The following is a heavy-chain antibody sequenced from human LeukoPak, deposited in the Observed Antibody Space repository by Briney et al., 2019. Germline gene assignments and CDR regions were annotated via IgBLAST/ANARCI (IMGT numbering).Heavy chain of an antibody. Sequence: GASVKVSCKASGYTFTSYYMHWVRQAPGQGLEWMGIINPSGGSTSYAQKFQGRVTMTRDMSTSTVYMELSSLRSEDTAVYYCARGLYCSSTSCHDAFDIWGQGTMVTVSS. CDR1: GYTFTSYY. CDR2: INPSGGST. D-gene: IGHD2-2*01. J-gene: IGHJ3*02. V-gene: IGHV1-46*01. CDR3: ARGLYCSSTSCHDAFDI.